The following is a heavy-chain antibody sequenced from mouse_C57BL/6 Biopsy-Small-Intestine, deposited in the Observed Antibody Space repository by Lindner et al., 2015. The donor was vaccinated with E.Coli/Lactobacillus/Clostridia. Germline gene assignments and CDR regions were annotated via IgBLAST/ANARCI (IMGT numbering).Heavy chain of an antibody. D-gene: IGHD1-1*01. CDR3: ARAYRGYSSGWYYYYGMDV. V-gene: IGHV1-81*01. Sequence: SVKVSCKASGGTISNYAISWVRQAPGQGLEWMGGIIPIFGTANYAQKFQGRVTITADESTSTAYMELSSLRSEDTAVYYCARAYRGYSSGWYYYYGMDVWGQGTTVTVSS. CDR1: GGTISNYA. CDR2: IIPIFGTA. J-gene: IGHJ1*01.